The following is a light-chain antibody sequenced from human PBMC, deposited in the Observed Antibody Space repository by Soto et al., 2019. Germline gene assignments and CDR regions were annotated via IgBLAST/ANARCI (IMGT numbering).Light chain of an antibody. CDR2: LGS. Sequence: DIVMTQSPLSLPVTPGEPASISCRSNQSLLHSNGYKYLDWYLQKPGQSPQLLIYLGSSRSSGVPDRFSGSGSGTDFTLKISRVEAEDVGVYYCMQALQTPRTFGQGTRWIS. CDR3: MQALQTPRT. J-gene: IGKJ1*01. V-gene: IGKV2-28*01. CDR1: QSLLHSNGYKY.